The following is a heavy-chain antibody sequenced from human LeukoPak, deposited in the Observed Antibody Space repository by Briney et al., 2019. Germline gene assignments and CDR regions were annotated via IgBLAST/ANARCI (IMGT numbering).Heavy chain of an antibody. V-gene: IGHV4-4*02. J-gene: IGHJ4*02. Sequence: PSGTLSLTCAVSGGSISSNNWWGWVRQPPGKGLEWIGEIYHSGSPNYNPSLKSRVTISVDKSRNHFSLNLSSVTAADTAVYYCARVNINDWHSCDYWGQGTLVTVSS. CDR3: ARVNINDWHSCDY. D-gene: IGHD1/OR15-1a*01. CDR1: GGSISSNNW. CDR2: IYHSGSP.